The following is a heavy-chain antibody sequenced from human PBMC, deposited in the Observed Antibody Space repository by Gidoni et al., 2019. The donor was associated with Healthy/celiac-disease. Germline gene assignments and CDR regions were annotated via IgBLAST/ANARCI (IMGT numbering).Heavy chain of an antibody. V-gene: IGHV3-48*04. CDR2: KSSSSSPT. CDR1: GFSFNTYG. CDR3: ARDKGVERGTVTLDY. J-gene: IGHJ4*02. D-gene: IGHD4-17*01. Sequence: EVQLVESGGHSVQPGGSLRLSCAASGFSFNTYGMNWVRQAPGKGLEWGAYKSSSSSPTHYADSVKGRFTISRDNAKNSLYLQMNSLRAEDTAVYYCARDKGVERGTVTLDYWGQGTLVTVSS.